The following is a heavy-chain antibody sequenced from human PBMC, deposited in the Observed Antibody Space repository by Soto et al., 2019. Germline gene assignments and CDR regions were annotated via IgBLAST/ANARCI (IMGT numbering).Heavy chain of an antibody. Sequence: SETLSLTCAVYGWSFSGYYWSWIRQHPGKGMDLIAEIINSGSNNYTPSLKSRVPIPVETSNYQFSMKLSSVPAADTAVYYCASVPIRYRYGIYYYYYGMDVWGQGTTVTVSS. D-gene: IGHD5-18*01. J-gene: IGHJ6*02. CDR1: GWSFSGYY. V-gene: IGHV4-34*12. CDR2: IINSGSN. CDR3: ASVPIRYRYGIYYYYYGMDV.